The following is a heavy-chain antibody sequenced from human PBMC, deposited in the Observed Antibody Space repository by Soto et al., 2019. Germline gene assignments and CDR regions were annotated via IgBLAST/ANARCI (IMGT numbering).Heavy chain of an antibody. CDR3: ARPYDSGYG. V-gene: IGHV4-39*01. CDR2: IYFGGST. Sequence: QLQLQESGPGLVKPSETLSLTCTVSGGSISSSDYYWGWIRQPPGKGLEGIGSIYFGGSTYYNPSLKSRVTISVDTSKNQFSLKLSSVTAADTAVYYCARPYDSGYGWSQGTLVTVSS. J-gene: IGHJ4*02. D-gene: IGHD3-22*01. CDR1: GGSISSSDYY.